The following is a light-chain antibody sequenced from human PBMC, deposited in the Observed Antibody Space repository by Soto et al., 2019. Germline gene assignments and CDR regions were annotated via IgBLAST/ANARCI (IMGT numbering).Light chain of an antibody. Sequence: QSALTQPASVSGSPGQSITISCTGTSSDVGGYNYVSWYQQHPGKAPKLMIYEVSNRPSGVSNRFSGSKSGNTASLTISGLQAEDEADYYCSSYISSSTLVVFGGGPQLTVL. CDR2: EVS. V-gene: IGLV2-14*01. CDR1: SSDVGGYNY. J-gene: IGLJ2*01. CDR3: SSYISSSTLVV.